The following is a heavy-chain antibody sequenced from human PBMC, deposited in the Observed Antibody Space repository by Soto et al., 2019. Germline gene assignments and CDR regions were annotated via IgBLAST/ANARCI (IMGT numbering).Heavy chain of an antibody. V-gene: IGHV3-74*01. Sequence: EVQLVESGGGLVQPGGSLRLSCAASGFTFSSYWMHWVRQAPGKGLVWVSRINSDGSSTSYADSVKGRFTISRDNAKNTLYLQMNSLRAEDTAVYYCARSWAYSGSYPLGWFDPWGQGTLVTVSS. J-gene: IGHJ5*02. CDR3: ARSWAYSGSYPLGWFDP. D-gene: IGHD1-26*01. CDR1: GFTFSSYW. CDR2: INSDGSST.